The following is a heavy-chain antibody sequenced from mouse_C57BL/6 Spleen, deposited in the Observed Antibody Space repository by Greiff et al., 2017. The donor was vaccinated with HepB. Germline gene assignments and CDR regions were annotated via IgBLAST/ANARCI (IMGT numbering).Heavy chain of an antibody. Sequence: QVQLQQPGAELVMPGASVKLSCKASGYTFTSYWMHWVKQRPGQGLELIGEIDPSDSYTNYNQKFKGKSTLTVDKSSSTAYMQLSSLTSEDSAVYYGARRGYDGYSFAYWGQGTLVTVSA. V-gene: IGHV1-69*01. CDR3: ARRGYDGYSFAY. J-gene: IGHJ3*01. CDR2: IDPSDSYT. CDR1: GYTFTSYW. D-gene: IGHD2-3*01.